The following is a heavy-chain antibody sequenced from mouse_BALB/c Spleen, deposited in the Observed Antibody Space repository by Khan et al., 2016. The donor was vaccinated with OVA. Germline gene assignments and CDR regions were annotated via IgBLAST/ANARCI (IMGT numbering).Heavy chain of an antibody. V-gene: IGHV3-8*02. Sequence: EVQLQESGPSLVKPSQTLSLTCSVTGDSITSGYWCWIRKFPGNKLEYMGYILYSGSTYYNPSLKSRISITRHTLQMQYYMQLKSGTTEDTAACYCARSTYRYAFAYWGQGTLVTVSA. CDR1: GDSITSGY. D-gene: IGHD2-14*01. CDR2: ILYSGST. CDR3: ARSTYRYAFAY. J-gene: IGHJ3*01.